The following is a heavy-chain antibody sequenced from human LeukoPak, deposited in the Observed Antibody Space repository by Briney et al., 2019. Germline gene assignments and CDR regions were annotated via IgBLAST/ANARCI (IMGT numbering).Heavy chain of an antibody. V-gene: IGHV4-38-2*02. CDR1: GYSISSGYY. Sequence: SETLSLTCTVSGYSISSGYYWGWIRQPPGKGLGWIGSIYHSGSTYYNPSLKSRVTISVDTSKNQFSLKLSSVTAADTAVYYCARLGIVVVVPDYWGQGTLVTVSS. J-gene: IGHJ4*02. CDR3: ARLGIVVVVPDY. CDR2: IYHSGST. D-gene: IGHD2-15*01.